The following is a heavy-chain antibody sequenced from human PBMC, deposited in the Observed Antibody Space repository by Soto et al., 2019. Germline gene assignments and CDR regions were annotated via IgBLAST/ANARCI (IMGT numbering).Heavy chain of an antibody. J-gene: IGHJ4*02. CDR1: GYTFTSYG. CDR3: ARVGVGLAAPRVWPY. V-gene: IGHV1-18*01. D-gene: IGHD6-13*01. Sequence: ASVKGYCKASGYTFTSYGISWVRQAPGQGLEWMAWINPYNGNTKYAEKFLGRVTVTTDTSTARAYMEVRSLTSDDTAVFYCARVGVGLAAPRVWPYWGQGTPVTV. CDR2: INPYNGNT.